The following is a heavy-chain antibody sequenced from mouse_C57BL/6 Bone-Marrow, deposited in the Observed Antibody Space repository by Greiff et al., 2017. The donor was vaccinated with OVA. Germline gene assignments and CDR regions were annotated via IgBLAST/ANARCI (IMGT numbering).Heavy chain of an antibody. Sequence: QVQLQQSGAELARPGASVKLSCKASGYTFTSYGISWVKQSTGQGLEWIGEIYPRSGNTYYNEKFKGKATLTADKSSSTAYMELRSLTSEDSAVYFCARSRYGYDGAWFAYWGQGTLVTVSA. D-gene: IGHD2-2*01. CDR2: IYPRSGNT. V-gene: IGHV1-81*01. CDR3: ARSRYGYDGAWFAY. J-gene: IGHJ3*01. CDR1: GYTFTSYG.